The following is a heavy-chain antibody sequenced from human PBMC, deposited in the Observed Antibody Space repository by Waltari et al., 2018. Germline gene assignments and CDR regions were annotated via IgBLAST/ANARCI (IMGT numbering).Heavy chain of an antibody. V-gene: IGHV3-49*04. CDR2: IRSKAYGGKT. D-gene: IGHD6-19*01. J-gene: IGHJ4*01. CDR1: GFTFGDYA. Sequence: EVQLVESGGGLVQPGRSLRLSCTASGFTFGDYAMSWVRQAPGKGLEWVGFIRSKAYGGKTEYAASVKGRFTISRDDSKSIAYLQMNSLKTEDTAVYYCTRVPGIAVAGMDYWGQEPWSPSPQ. CDR3: TRVPGIAVAGMDY.